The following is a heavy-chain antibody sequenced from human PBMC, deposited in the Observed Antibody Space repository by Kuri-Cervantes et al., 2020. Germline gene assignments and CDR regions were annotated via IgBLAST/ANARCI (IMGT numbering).Heavy chain of an antibody. CDR2: IKQDGSET. J-gene: IGHJ4*02. CDR3: VSGDFSDY. Sequence: GGSLRLSCAASGLTISRYWMTWVRQAPGKGLEWVANIKQDGSETHYVDSVKGRFTISRDNAKRSLYLQMGSLRAEDTAVYFCVSGDFSDYWGQGTLVTVSS. D-gene: IGHD3-10*01. V-gene: IGHV3-7*01. CDR1: GLTISRYW.